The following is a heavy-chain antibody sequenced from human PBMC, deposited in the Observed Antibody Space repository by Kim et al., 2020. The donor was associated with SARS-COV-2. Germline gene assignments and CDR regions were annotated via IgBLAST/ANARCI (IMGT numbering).Heavy chain of an antibody. CDR3: VRGLSGGNSAQRIYYYYGAVV. V-gene: IGHV3-21*01. J-gene: IGHJ6*02. Sequence: GGSLRLSCTASGFTFRSYSMNWVRQAPGKGLEWVSSIDGSSAFLYYADSVNGRFTISRDNARNSLYLQMNSLRAEDTAVYYCVRGLSGGNSAQRIYYYYGAVVWCHGTTVPVFS. CDR2: IDGSSAFL. CDR1: GFTFRSYS. D-gene: IGHD2-21*02.